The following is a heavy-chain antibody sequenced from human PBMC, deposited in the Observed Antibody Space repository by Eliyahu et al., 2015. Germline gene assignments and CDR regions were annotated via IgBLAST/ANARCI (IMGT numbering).Heavy chain of an antibody. J-gene: IGHJ4*02. CDR1: GFTFSAYY. D-gene: IGHD6-19*01. CDR3: AREGDGAVADPIDY. Sequence: QVQLVESGGGLVKPGGSLRLSCAASGFTFSAYYMGWXRQGPGKGLEGVSYISSSGSTIYYADSVKVRFTISRDNAKNSLYLQMNSLRAEDTAVYYCAREGDGAVADPIDYWGQGTLVTVSS. V-gene: IGHV3-11*01. CDR2: ISSSGSTI.